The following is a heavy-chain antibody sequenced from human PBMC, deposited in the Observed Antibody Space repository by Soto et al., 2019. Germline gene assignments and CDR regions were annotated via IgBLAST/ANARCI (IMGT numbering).Heavy chain of an antibody. Sequence: EVQLLESGGGLVQPGGSLRLSCAASGFTFSSYAMHWVRQAPRKGLEWVSVISGSGGSTYYADAVKGRFTISRDNSKNTLYLQMNSLRAEDTAVYYCAKRTVGWYFDLWGRGTLVTVSS. CDR2: ISGSGGST. CDR1: GFTFSSYA. CDR3: AKRTVGWYFDL. D-gene: IGHD4-17*01. J-gene: IGHJ2*01. V-gene: IGHV3-23*01.